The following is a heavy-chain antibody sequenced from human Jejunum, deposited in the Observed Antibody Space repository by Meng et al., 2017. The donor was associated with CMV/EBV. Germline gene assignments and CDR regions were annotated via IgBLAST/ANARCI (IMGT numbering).Heavy chain of an antibody. CDR1: GGSFSAYT. V-gene: IGHV4-34*01. D-gene: IGHD5-12*01. Sequence: QVTLPGWGAGLLKPSETLSLTCTLSGGSFSAYTWSWIRQAPGKGLEWIAEIDHLRRTNFNPSLKSRVSISRDTSRDQFSLRLNSVTAADTAVYYCATADEYAIKYWGQGTLVTVSS. J-gene: IGHJ4*02. CDR2: IDHLRRT. CDR3: ATADEYAIKY.